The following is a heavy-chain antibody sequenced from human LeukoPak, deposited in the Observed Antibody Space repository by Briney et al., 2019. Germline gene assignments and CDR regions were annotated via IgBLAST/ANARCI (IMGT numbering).Heavy chain of an antibody. CDR3: ARDPADSSGYYGYYFDY. CDR1: GFTFSSYD. D-gene: IGHD3-22*01. CDR2: ISYDGSNK. J-gene: IGHJ4*02. V-gene: IGHV3-30-3*01. Sequence: PGGSLRLSCAASGFTFSSYDMHWVRQAPGKGLEWVAVISYDGSNKYYADSVKGRFTISRDNSKNTLYLQMYSLRAEDTAVYYCARDPADSSGYYGYYFDYWGQGTLVTVSS.